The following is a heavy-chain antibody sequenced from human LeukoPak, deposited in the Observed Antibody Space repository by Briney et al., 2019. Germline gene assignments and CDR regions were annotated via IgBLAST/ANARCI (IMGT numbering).Heavy chain of an antibody. V-gene: IGHV6-1*01. J-gene: IGHJ6*02. D-gene: IGHD3-10*01. CDR1: GDSVSSNSAA. Sequence: SQTLSLTCAISGDSVSSNSAAWNWIRQSPSRGLEWLGRTYYRSKWYNDYAVSVKSRITINPDTSKNQFSLQLNSVTPEDTAVYYCAREGSYGSGSYYYYGMDVWGQGTTVTVSS. CDR2: TYYRSKWYN. CDR3: AREGSYGSGSYYYYGMDV.